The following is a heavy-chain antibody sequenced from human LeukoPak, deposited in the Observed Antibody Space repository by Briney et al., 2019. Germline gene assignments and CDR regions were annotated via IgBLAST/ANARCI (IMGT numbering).Heavy chain of an antibody. V-gene: IGHV4-39*01. Sequence: SETLSLTCTVSGGSISSSSYYWGWIRQPPGKGLEWIGSIYYSGSTYYNPSLKSRVTISVDTSKSQFSLKLSSVTSADTAVYYCARRHSSSWYPGYDYWGQGTLVTVSS. CDR2: IYYSGST. CDR3: ARRHSSSWYPGYDY. CDR1: GGSISSSSYY. J-gene: IGHJ4*02. D-gene: IGHD6-13*01.